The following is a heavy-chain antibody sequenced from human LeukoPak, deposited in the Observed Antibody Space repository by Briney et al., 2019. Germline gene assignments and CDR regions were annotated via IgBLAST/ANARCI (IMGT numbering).Heavy chain of an antibody. CDR3: ARVYRGYSGVYYYYGMDV. CDR1: GYTFTGYY. J-gene: IGHJ6*02. D-gene: IGHD5-12*01. CDR2: INPNSGCT. Sequence: ASVKVSCKASGYTFTGYYMHWVRQAPGHGREWMGWINPNSGCTNYAQKFQGRVTITRDTSLSTAYMELSRLRSDDTAVYYCARVYRGYSGVYYYYGMDVWGQGTTVTASS. V-gene: IGHV1-2*02.